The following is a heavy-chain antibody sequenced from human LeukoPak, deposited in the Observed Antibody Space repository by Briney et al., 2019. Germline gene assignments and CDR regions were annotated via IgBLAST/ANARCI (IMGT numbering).Heavy chain of an antibody. CDR1: GFTFSSYA. D-gene: IGHD3-22*01. CDR3: ARDGYYYDSSGR. V-gene: IGHV3-23*01. Sequence: PGGSLRLSCAASGFTFSSYAMSWVRQAPGKGLEWVSAIGGGDVNTYYADSVKGRFTISRDNAKNTLYLQMNSLRAEDTAVYYCARDGYYYDSSGRWGQGTLVTVSS. CDR2: IGGGDVNT. J-gene: IGHJ4*02.